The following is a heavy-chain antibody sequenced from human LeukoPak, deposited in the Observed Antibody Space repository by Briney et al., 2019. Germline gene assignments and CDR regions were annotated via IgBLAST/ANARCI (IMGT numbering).Heavy chain of an antibody. CDR2: INHSGST. J-gene: IGHJ6*02. CDR1: GGSFSGYY. V-gene: IGHV4-34*01. CDR3: ARVYYDFWSGYADYYYGMDV. Sequence: SETLSLTCAVYGGSFSGYYWSWIRQPPGKGLEWIGEINHSGSTNYNPSLKSRVTISVDTSKNQFSLKLSSVTAADTAVYYCARVYYDFWSGYADYYYGMDVWGQGTTVTASS. D-gene: IGHD3-3*01.